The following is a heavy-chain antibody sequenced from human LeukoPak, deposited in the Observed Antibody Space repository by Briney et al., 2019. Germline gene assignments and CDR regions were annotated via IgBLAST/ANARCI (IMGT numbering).Heavy chain of an antibody. Sequence: GGSLRLSCAAPGFTVRSNSMSWVRQAPGKGLEWVSVTYSGGNTGYADSVKGRFTISRDNSKNMLYLQMNSLRAGDTAVYYCARDCSSTSCYNLWGQGTPVTVSS. CDR2: TYSGGNT. CDR1: GFTVRSNS. J-gene: IGHJ5*02. CDR3: ARDCSSTSCYNL. D-gene: IGHD2-2*02. V-gene: IGHV3-53*01.